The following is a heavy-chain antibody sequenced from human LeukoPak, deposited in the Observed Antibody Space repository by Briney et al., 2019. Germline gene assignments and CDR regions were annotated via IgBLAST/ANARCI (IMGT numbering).Heavy chain of an antibody. D-gene: IGHD2-15*01. CDR3: ARDPSEYCSGGSCYRGY. CDR1: GGSISSSSYY. Sequence: SETLSLTCTVSGGSISSSSYYWGCIRQPPGKGLECIGSIYYSGSTYYNPSLKSRVTISVDTSKNQFSLKLSSVTAADTAVYYCARDPSEYCSGGSCYRGYWGQGTLVTVSS. J-gene: IGHJ4*02. CDR2: IYYSGST. V-gene: IGHV4-39*07.